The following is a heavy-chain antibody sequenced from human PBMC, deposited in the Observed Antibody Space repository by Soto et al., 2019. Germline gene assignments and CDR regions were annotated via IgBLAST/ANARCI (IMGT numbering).Heavy chain of an antibody. J-gene: IGHJ5*02. CDR3: ARDLIPYSDYYDASTSETWFDP. D-gene: IGHD3-16*01. Sequence: QVQLVASGGGLVQPGGSLRLSCAASGFTFSDYYMSWLRQPPGKGLEWVSYISKSGSIIHFADSVKGRFAISRDNAQNTLYLQMSSLRAEDTALYYCARDLIPYSDYYDASTSETWFDPWGQGTLVTVSS. CDR1: GFTFSDYY. CDR2: ISKSGSII. V-gene: IGHV3-11*01.